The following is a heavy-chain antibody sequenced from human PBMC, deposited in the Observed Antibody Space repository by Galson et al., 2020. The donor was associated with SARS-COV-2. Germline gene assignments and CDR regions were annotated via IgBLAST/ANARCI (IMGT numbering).Heavy chain of an antibody. CDR1: GGSISSGGYY. D-gene: IGHD3-22*01. Sequence: SETLSLTCTVSGGSISSGGYYWSWIHQHPGKGLEWIGYIYYSGSTYYNPSLKSRVTISVDTSKNQFSLKLSSVTAADTAVYYCASAAITMIVVVGAFDIWGQGTMVTVSS. V-gene: IGHV4-31*03. CDR3: ASAAITMIVVVGAFDI. CDR2: IYYSGST. J-gene: IGHJ3*02.